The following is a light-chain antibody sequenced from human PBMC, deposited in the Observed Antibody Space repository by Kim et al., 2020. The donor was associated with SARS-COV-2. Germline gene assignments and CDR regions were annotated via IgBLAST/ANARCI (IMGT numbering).Light chain of an antibody. V-gene: IGLV2-14*03. CDR3: SSYTSSSTPHVV. Sequence: SITISCTGTSSDVGGYNYVSWYQQHPGKAPKLMIYDVSNRPSGVSNRFSGSKSGNTASLTISGLQAEDEADYYYSSYTSSSTPHVVFGGGTQLTVL. CDR1: SSDVGGYNY. J-gene: IGLJ2*01. CDR2: DVS.